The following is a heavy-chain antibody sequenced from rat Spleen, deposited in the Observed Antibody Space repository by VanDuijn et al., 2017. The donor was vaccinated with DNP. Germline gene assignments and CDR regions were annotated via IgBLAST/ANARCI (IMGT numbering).Heavy chain of an antibody. Sequence: EVQLVESGGGLVQPGRSLKLSCAASGFTFSNYDMAWVRQAPTKGLEWVASISTSGGSTYYRDSVKGRFTVSRDNAKGTLYLQMDSLRSEDTATYYCARQGHYFDYWGQGVMVTVSS. CDR1: GFTFSNYD. CDR2: ISTSGGST. CDR3: ARQGHYFDY. J-gene: IGHJ2*01. V-gene: IGHV5-25*01.